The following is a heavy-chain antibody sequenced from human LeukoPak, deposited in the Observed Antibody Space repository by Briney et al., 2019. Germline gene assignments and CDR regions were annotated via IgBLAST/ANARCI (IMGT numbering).Heavy chain of an antibody. V-gene: IGHV3-30*02. CDR1: GFTFSTYG. D-gene: IGHD3-10*01. Sequence: PGGSLRLSCAASGFTFSTYGMHWVRQAPGKGLEWVAFIRYDGSDKYYADSVKGRFTISRDNSKDTLSLQMNSLRPEDTAVYCCTRAGGLVRGVHYYYYMDVWGKGTTVTISS. J-gene: IGHJ6*03. CDR2: IRYDGSDK. CDR3: TRAGGLVRGVHYYYYMDV.